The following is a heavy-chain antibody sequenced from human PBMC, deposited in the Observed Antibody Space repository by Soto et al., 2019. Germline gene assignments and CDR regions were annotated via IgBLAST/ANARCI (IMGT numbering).Heavy chain of an antibody. Sequence: EVQLVESGGGLIQPGGSLTLSCVASGFSVSNSYMSWVRQAPGKGLEWVSVIYSGGSTYYADSVKGRFTISRDNSMNTVYLQVNSLRGEDTAVYYCARVGKPMVIGNYFDYWGQGTLVTVSS. J-gene: IGHJ4*02. CDR2: IYSGGST. CDR3: ARVGKPMVIGNYFDY. CDR1: GFSVSNSY. V-gene: IGHV3-53*01. D-gene: IGHD3-10*01.